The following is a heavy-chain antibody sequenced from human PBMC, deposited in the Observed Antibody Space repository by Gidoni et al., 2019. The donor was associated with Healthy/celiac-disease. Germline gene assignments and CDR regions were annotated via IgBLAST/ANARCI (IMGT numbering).Heavy chain of an antibody. J-gene: IGHJ4*02. V-gene: IGHV4-34*01. CDR3: AREGYGGCSSTSCSV. Sequence: PSLKSRVTISVDTSKNQFSLKLSSVTAADTAVYYCAREGYGGCSSTSCSVWGQGTLVTVSS. D-gene: IGHD2-2*01.